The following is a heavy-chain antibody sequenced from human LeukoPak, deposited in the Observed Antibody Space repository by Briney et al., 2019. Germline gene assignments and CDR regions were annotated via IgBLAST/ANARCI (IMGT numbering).Heavy chain of an antibody. J-gene: IGHJ4*02. V-gene: IGHV4-34*01. CDR3: ASLPTVYSRGYLAL. Sequence: PSETLSLTCAVYVGSFSGHYWSWIRQPPGKGLEWIGEINHSGSTNYNPSLKSRVTISVDTSKNQFSLNLSSVTAADTAVYYCASLPTVYSRGYLALWGQGTLVTVSS. D-gene: IGHD3-22*01. CDR1: VGSFSGHY. CDR2: INHSGST.